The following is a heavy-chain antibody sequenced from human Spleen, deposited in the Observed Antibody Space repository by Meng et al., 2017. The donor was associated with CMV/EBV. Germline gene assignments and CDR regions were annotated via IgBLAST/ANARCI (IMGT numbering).Heavy chain of an antibody. Sequence: GESLKISCAASGFTFSDYYMSWIRQAPGKGLEWVSYISSSGTTIYYADPVKGRFTISRDNAKDSLYLQMSSLRAEDTAVYYCARERLYQPLWGDALDIWGQGTMVTVSS. J-gene: IGHJ3*02. D-gene: IGHD2-2*01. CDR2: ISSSGTTI. CDR3: ARERLYQPLWGDALDI. V-gene: IGHV3-11*04. CDR1: GFTFSDYY.